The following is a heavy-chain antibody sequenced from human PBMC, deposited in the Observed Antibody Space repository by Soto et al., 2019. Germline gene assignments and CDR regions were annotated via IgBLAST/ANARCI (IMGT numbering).Heavy chain of an antibody. Sequence: GGSLRLSCAASGFTFGDHYIDWVRQAPGKGLEWIGRIRNKAHSYSTTYAASVKGRLTLSRDDSKNSVYLQMNSLKTEDTAVYYCVRTTQPGTTTHLDYWGQGTLVTVSS. V-gene: IGHV3-72*01. CDR1: GFTFGDHY. CDR3: VRTTQPGTTTHLDY. CDR2: IRNKAHSYST. J-gene: IGHJ4*02. D-gene: IGHD1-1*01.